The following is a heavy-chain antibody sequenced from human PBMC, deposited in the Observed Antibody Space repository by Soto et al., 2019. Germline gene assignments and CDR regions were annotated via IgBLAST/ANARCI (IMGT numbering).Heavy chain of an antibody. V-gene: IGHV4-61*08. Sequence: QVQLQESGPGLVKPSETLSLTCTLSGGSVRSDDSYWSWIRQAPGKGLEWIGYIHYSRGTNYNPSLKSRVSRSVDTSKNQFSLNMTSATAADAAVYYCSRDRGYGFWPGYYGMDVWGQGTTVTVSS. CDR2: IHYSRGT. CDR3: SRDRGYGFWPGYYGMDV. J-gene: IGHJ6*02. CDR1: GGSVRSDDSY. D-gene: IGHD3-3*01.